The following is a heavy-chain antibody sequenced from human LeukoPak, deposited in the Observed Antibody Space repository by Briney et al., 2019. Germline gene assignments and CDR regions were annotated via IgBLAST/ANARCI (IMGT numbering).Heavy chain of an antibody. CDR3: ARVTLRYYSDY. J-gene: IGHJ4*02. D-gene: IGHD3-10*01. CDR1: EFTVSSNY. V-gene: IGHV3-66*01. CDR2: IYSGDTT. Sequence: GGSLRLSCAASEFTVSSNYMSWVRQAPGKGLEWVLVIYSGDTTYYADSVKGRFTISRDDSKNTLYLQMNSVRAEDTAVYYCARVTLRYYSDYWGQGTLVTVSS.